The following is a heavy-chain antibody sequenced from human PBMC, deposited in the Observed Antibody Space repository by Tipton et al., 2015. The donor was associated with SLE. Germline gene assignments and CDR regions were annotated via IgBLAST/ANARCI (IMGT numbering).Heavy chain of an antibody. CDR1: GGSISSYY. J-gene: IGHJ4*02. V-gene: IGHV4-59*01. Sequence: TLSLTCTVSGGSISSYYWSWIRQPPGKGLEWIGYIYYSGSTKYNPSLKSRVTISGDTSKNQLSLKLSSVTAADAAVYYCAGEQGGDKACDKWGQGTLVSAAS. CDR3: AGEQGGDKACDK. CDR2: IYYSGST.